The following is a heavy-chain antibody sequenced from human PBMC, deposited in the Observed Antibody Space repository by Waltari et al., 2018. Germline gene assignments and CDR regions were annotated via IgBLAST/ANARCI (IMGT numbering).Heavy chain of an antibody. D-gene: IGHD5-12*01. CDR3: ARGRHSGYDA. J-gene: IGHJ4*02. CDR1: GGTFSSYA. CDR2: IIPILGIA. V-gene: IGHV1-69*10. Sequence: QVQLVQSGAEVKKPGSSVKVSCKASGGTFSSYAISWVRRAPGQGLEWMGGIIPILGIANYAQKFQGRVTITADKSTSTAYMELSSLRSEDTAVYYCARGRHSGYDAWGQGTLVTVSS.